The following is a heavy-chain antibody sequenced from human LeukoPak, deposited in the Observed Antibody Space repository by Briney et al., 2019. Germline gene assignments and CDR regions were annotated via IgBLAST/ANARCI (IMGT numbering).Heavy chain of an antibody. J-gene: IGHJ6*02. Sequence: GGSLRLSCAASGFTFSDYNMNWVRQAPGKGLEWVSYITNGGSTIHHADSVKGRFTISRDNTKKTLYLQMNSLRAEDTAVYYCARSIGLTGGGVDVWGQGTTVTVSS. D-gene: IGHD3-9*01. CDR2: ITNGGSTI. V-gene: IGHV3-11*01. CDR1: GFTFSDYN. CDR3: ARSIGLTGGGVDV.